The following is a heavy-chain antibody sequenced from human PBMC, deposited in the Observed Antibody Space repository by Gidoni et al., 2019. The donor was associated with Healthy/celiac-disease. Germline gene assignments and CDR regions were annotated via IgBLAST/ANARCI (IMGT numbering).Heavy chain of an antibody. CDR3: AKDISVVPAAMDGYYYGMDV. CDR1: GITFDDYA. D-gene: IGHD2-2*01. J-gene: IGHJ6*02. CDR2: ISWNSGSI. V-gene: IGHV3-9*01. Sequence: EVQLVESGGGLVQPGRSLRLSRAASGITFDDYAMHWVRQAPGKGLEWVSGISWNSGSIGYADSVKGRFTISRDNAKNSLYLQMNSLRAEDTALYYCAKDISVVPAAMDGYYYGMDVWGQGTTVTVSS.